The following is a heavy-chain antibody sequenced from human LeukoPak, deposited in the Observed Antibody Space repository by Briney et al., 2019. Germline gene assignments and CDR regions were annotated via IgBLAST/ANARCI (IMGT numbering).Heavy chain of an antibody. CDR2: INSDGSST. V-gene: IGHV3-74*01. CDR3: ARPDSSGYNWFDP. Sequence: GGSLRLSCAASGFTFSSYWMHWVRQAPGKGLVWVSRINSDGSSTNYADSVKGRFTISRDNAKNTLYLQMNSLRAEDTAVYYCARPDSSGYNWFDPWGQGTLVTVSS. J-gene: IGHJ5*02. CDR1: GFTFSSYW. D-gene: IGHD3-22*01.